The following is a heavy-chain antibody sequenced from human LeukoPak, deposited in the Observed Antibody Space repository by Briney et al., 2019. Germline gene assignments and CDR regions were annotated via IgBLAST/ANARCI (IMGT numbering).Heavy chain of an antibody. CDR1: GYSFTTYW. CDR3: ARQYYGDNSGFDY. CDR2: IYPGDSAT. J-gene: IGHJ4*02. D-gene: IGHD4-23*01. Sequence: GESLKISCKGSGYSFTTYWIGWVRQMPGKGLEWMAIIYPGDSATRYSPSFHGQVTISADKSISTACLQWSSLKASDTAMYYCARQYYGDNSGFDYWGQGTPVTVSS. V-gene: IGHV5-51*01.